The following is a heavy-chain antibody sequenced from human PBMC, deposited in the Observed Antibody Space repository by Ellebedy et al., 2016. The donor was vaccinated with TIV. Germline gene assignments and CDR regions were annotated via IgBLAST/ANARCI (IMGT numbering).Heavy chain of an antibody. D-gene: IGHD1-1*01. Sequence: GESLKIPXKSSGYTFSSYWIGWVRQMPGKGLEWMGIIYARDSDTRYSPSFQGQVTISVDKSISTAHLQWSSLKASDTAINYCARHANTHNWANNLDYWGQGTLVTVSS. J-gene: IGHJ4*02. V-gene: IGHV5-51*01. CDR2: IYARDSDT. CDR1: GYTFSSYW. CDR3: ARHANTHNWANNLDY.